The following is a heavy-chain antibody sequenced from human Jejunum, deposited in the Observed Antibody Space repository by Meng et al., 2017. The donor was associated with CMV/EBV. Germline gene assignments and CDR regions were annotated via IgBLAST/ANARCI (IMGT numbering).Heavy chain of an antibody. CDR3: ARILLNDYGDYFDY. Sequence: GSISSNSYYWGWIRQPPGKGLEWIGIIYNSGNTYYNPSLKSRVTISKDTSKNQFSLKLASVTAADTAVYYCARILLNDYGDYFDYWGQGARVTVSS. V-gene: IGHV4-39*07. CDR1: GSISSNSYY. J-gene: IGHJ4*02. CDR2: IYNSGNT. D-gene: IGHD4-17*01.